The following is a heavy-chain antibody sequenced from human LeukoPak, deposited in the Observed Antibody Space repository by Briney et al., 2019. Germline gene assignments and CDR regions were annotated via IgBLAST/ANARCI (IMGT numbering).Heavy chain of an antibody. V-gene: IGHV4-34*01. D-gene: IGHD6-13*01. CDR2: INHSGSA. CDR3: ARTKSSSSWYNWFDP. Sequence: SETLSLTCAVYGGSFSGYYWSWIRQPPGKGLEWIGEINHSGSANYNPSLKSRVTISVDTSKNQFSLKLSSVTAADTAVYYCARTKSSSSWYNWFDPWGQGTLVTVSS. J-gene: IGHJ5*02. CDR1: GGSFSGYY.